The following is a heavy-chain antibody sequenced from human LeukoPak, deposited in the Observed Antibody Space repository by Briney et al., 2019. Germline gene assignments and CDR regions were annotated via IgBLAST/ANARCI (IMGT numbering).Heavy chain of an antibody. CDR3: ARAATPGGDSSGYYFNWFDP. Sequence: EASVKVSCKASGYTFTSYDINWVRQAPGQGLEWMGIINPSGGSTSYAQKFQGRVTMTRDTSTSTVYMELSSLRSEDTAVYYCARAATPGGDSSGYYFNWFDPWGQGTLVTVSS. V-gene: IGHV1-46*01. D-gene: IGHD3-22*01. CDR2: INPSGGST. J-gene: IGHJ5*02. CDR1: GYTFTSYD.